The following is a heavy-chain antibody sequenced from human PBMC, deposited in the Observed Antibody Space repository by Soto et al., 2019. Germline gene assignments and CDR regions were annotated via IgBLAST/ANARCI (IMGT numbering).Heavy chain of an antibody. D-gene: IGHD1-1*01. CDR2: VYHSGST. CDR3: ARTSTSGTRFDY. V-gene: IGHV4-4*02. J-gene: IGHJ4*02. Sequence: QVQLQESGPGLVKPSGTLSLTCAVSGGAISTSNCWSWVRQPPGKGLDWIGEVYHSGSTNYNPSFESRVAMSVDKYKHPFPLKLNSVTAADTALSYCARTSTSGTRFDYWGQGSLVTVSS. CDR1: GGAISTSNC.